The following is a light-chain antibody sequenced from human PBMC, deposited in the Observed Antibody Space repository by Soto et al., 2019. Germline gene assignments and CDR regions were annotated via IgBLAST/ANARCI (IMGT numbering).Light chain of an antibody. J-gene: IGKJ1*01. Sequence: IVLTQSPGTLSLSPGERATLSCRASQSVASRNLAWYQQKSGQAPRLLIYGTSSRAVHTPDRFSGSGSGTDFTLTISGXXPEDFAVYYCQHFGNSLWTFGQGTKVEI. CDR3: QHFGNSLWT. CDR1: QSVASRN. V-gene: IGKV3-20*01. CDR2: GTS.